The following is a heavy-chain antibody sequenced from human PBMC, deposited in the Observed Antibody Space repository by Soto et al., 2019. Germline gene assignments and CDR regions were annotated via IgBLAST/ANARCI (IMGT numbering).Heavy chain of an antibody. J-gene: IGHJ4*02. V-gene: IGHV4-31*03. CDR2: IYYSGST. CDR1: DGSISSGGYY. D-gene: IGHD5-18*01. CDR3: ARGGGYGPIDDDY. Sequence: SETLSLTCTVSDGSISSGGYYWSWIRQHPGKGLEWIGYIYYSGSTYYNPSLKSRVTISVDTSKNQFSLKLSSVTAADTAVYYCARGGGYGPIDDDYWGQGTLVTVSS.